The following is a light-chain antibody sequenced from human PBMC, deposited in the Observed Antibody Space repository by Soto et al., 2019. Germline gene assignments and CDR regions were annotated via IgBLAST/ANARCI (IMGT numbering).Light chain of an antibody. CDR3: QQYFTSPRT. Sequence: EIVLTQSPGTLSLSPGERATLSCTASQSLSYNYAAWYQQKPGQAPRLLIFGASNRATGIPDRFSGSGFGTYFTLTISSLEPDDFAVYYCQQYFTSPRTFGPGTKVEIK. CDR1: QSLSYNY. V-gene: IGKV3-20*01. CDR2: GAS. J-gene: IGKJ1*01.